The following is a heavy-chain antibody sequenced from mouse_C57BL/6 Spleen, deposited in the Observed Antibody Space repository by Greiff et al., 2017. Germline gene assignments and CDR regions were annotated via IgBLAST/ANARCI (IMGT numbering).Heavy chain of an antibody. D-gene: IGHD1-1*01. V-gene: IGHV1-5*01. CDR3: TSDYGSSFAMDY. CDR1: GYTFTSYW. CDR2: IYPGNSDT. J-gene: IGHJ4*01. Sequence: VQLQQSGTVLARPGASVKMSCKTSGYTFTSYWMHWVKQRPGQGLEWIGAIYPGNSDTSYNQKFKGKAKLTAVTSASTAYMKLSSLTNEDSAVYYCTSDYGSSFAMDYWGQGTSVTVAS.